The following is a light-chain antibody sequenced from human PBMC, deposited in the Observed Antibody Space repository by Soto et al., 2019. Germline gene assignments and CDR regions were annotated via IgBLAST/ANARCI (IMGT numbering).Light chain of an antibody. J-gene: IGLJ1*01. CDR3: QSYDSSLSAPYV. V-gene: IGLV1-40*01. CDR2: GNS. Sequence: VLTQPPSVSGAPGQRVAIAFTGSSSNIGAGFDVHWYQQLPGTAPKLLIYGNSNRPSGVPDRFSGSKSGTSASLAITGLQAEDDADYYCQSYDSSLSAPYVFGTGTKVTVL. CDR1: SSNIGAGFD.